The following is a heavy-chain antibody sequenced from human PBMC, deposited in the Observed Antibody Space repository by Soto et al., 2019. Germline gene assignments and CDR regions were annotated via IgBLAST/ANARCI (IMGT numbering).Heavy chain of an antibody. CDR3: ARSAPYGSGSYRVYGMDV. J-gene: IGHJ6*02. Sequence: QAGGSLRLSCAASGFTFSSYAMHWVRQAPGRGLEWVAVISYDGSNKYYADSVKGRFTISRDNSKNTLYLQMNSLRAEDTAVYYCARSAPYGSGSYRVYGMDVWGQGTTVTVSS. CDR2: ISYDGSNK. V-gene: IGHV3-30-3*01. D-gene: IGHD3-10*01. CDR1: GFTFSSYA.